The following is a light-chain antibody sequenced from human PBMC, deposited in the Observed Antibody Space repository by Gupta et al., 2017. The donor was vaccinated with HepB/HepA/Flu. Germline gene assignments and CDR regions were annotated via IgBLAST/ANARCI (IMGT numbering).Light chain of an antibody. CDR2: GAS. J-gene: IGKJ2*04. V-gene: IGKV1-39*01. Sequence: DIQMTQSPSSLSASVGERVTITCRTSQSISNYLNWYQQKPGEAPNLLIYGASSLQSGVPSRFGGSGSGTDFTLTIGSLQPEDFATYYCQQSYSTPSSFGQGTRVDIK. CDR1: QSISNY. CDR3: QQSYSTPSS.